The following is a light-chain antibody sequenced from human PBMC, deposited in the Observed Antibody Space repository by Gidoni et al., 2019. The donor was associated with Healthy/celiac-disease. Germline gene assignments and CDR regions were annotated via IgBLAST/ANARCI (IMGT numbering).Light chain of an antibody. V-gene: IGKV3-15*01. J-gene: IGKJ2*01. CDR1: QRVSSN. CDR2: GAS. Sequence: EIVMTQSPATLSVSPGERATLSCRASQRVSSNLAWYQQKPGQAPRLLIYGASTRATGIPARFSGSGSWTEFTLTISSLQSEDFAVYYCQQYNNWPPYTFXQXTKLEIK. CDR3: QQYNNWPPYT.